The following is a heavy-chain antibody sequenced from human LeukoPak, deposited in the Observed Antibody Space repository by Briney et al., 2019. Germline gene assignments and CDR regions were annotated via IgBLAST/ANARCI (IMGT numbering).Heavy chain of an antibody. J-gene: IGHJ5*02. CDR2: INPNAGST. V-gene: IGHV1-46*01. D-gene: IGHD6-13*01. CDR1: GYRFTSYY. Sequence: ASLKVSCKASGYRFTSYYVTWFRQAPGQGLEWMGIINPNAGSTTFTQKFQGRVTMTRDTSTTTVYMELSGLKLEDTAVYYCARDRISSNGPRGHFFDPWGQGTLVTVSS. CDR3: ARDRISSNGPRGHFFDP.